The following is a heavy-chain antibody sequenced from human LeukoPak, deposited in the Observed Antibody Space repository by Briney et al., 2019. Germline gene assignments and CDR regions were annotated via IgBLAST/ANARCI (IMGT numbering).Heavy chain of an antibody. J-gene: IGHJ1*01. CDR3: AKDRERYPGRYFQH. Sequence: PGGSLRLSCAASGFTFSSYAMSWVRHAPGKGLEWVSAISGSGGSTYYADSVKGRFTISRDNSKNTLYLQMNSLRAEDAAVYYCAKDRERYPGRYFQHWGQGTLVTVSS. D-gene: IGHD1-1*01. V-gene: IGHV3-23*01. CDR2: ISGSGGST. CDR1: GFTFSSYA.